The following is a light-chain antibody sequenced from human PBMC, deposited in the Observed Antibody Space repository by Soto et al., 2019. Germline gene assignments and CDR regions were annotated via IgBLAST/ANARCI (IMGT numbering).Light chain of an antibody. V-gene: IGLV2-14*01. J-gene: IGLJ1*01. CDR3: RSYTSSSTYV. CDR1: SSDVGGYNY. CDR2: EVS. Sequence: QSVLTQPAYVSGSPGQSITISCTGTSSDVGGYNYVSWYQQHPGKAPKLMIYEVSNRPSGVSNRFSGSKSGNTASLTISGLQAEDEADYYCRSYTSSSTYVFGTGTKVTVL.